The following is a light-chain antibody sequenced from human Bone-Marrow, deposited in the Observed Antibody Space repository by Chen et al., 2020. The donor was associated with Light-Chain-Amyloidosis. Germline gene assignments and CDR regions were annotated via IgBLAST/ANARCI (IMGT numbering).Light chain of an antibody. CDR2: EDD. Sequence: NFMLTQPHSVSESPGKTVIISCTRSSGSIATNYVQCYQQRPGSSPATVIYEDDQRPSGVPDLFSGSSDRSSNSASLTISGLKTEDEAEYYCQSYQGSSQGVFGGVTKLTGL. V-gene: IGLV6-57*01. CDR1: SGSIATNY. J-gene: IGLJ3*02. CDR3: QSYQGSSQGV.